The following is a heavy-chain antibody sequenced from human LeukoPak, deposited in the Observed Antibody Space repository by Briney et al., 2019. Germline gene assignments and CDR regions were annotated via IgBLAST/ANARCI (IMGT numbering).Heavy chain of an antibody. CDR1: GGSISSGGYY. CDR3: AREVRSNRRADY. CDR2: IYYSGST. D-gene: IGHD1-14*01. Sequence: SETLSLTCTVSGGSISSGGYYWSWIRQHPGKGLEWIGYIYYSGSTYYNPSLKSRVTISVDTSKNQFSLKLSPVTAADTAVYYCAREVRSNRRADYWGQGTLVTVSS. J-gene: IGHJ4*02. V-gene: IGHV4-31*03.